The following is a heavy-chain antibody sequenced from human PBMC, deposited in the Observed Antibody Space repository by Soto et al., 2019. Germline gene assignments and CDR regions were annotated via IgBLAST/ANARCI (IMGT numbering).Heavy chain of an antibody. V-gene: IGHV6-1*01. CDR2: TYYRSKWYN. CDR1: GDSVSSNSAA. J-gene: IGHJ6*02. CDR3: VAYYDFWSGYSRPYYYGMDV. Sequence: SQTLSLTCAISGDSVSSNSAAWNWIRQSPSRGLEWLGRTYYRSKWYNDYAVSVKSRITINPDTSKNQFSLQLNSVTPEDTAVYYCVAYYDFWSGYSRPYYYGMDVWAQGTTVTVSS. D-gene: IGHD3-3*01.